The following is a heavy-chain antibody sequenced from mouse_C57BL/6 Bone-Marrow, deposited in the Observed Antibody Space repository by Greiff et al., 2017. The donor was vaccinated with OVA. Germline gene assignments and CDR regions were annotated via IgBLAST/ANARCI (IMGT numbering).Heavy chain of an antibody. J-gene: IGHJ4*01. D-gene: IGHD1-3*01. CDR2: ISDGGSYT. CDR3: ARGALLRSGISYAMDY. CDR1: GFTFSSYA. V-gene: IGHV5-4*03. Sequence: EVKLMESGGGLVKPGGSLKLSCAASGFTFSSYAMSWVRQTPEKRLEWVATISDGGSYTYYPDNVKGRFTISRDNAKNNLYLQMSHLKSEDTAMYYCARGALLRSGISYAMDYWGQGTSVTVSS.